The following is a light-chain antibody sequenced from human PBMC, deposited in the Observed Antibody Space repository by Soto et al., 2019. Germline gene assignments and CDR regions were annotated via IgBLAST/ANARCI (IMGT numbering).Light chain of an antibody. J-gene: IGLJ1*01. V-gene: IGLV1-40*01. CDR3: QSYDSSLSGSEV. CDR2: GNG. CDR1: SSNIGAGHD. Sequence: QSVLTQPPSVSGAPGQRVTISCTGSSSNIGAGHDVHWYQHLPGTTPKLLIYGNGNRPSGVPDRFSGSKSGTSASLAITGLQAEDEADYYCQSYDSSLSGSEVFXTGTKATVL.